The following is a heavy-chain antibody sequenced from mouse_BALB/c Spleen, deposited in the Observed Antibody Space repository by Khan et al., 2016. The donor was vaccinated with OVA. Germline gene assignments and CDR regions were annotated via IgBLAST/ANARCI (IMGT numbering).Heavy chain of an antibody. J-gene: IGHJ4*01. D-gene: IGHD1-1*01. CDR1: GNTSPSYG. CDR3: VRSNYYGSGLYAMDY. Sequence: DLVMPGAALPLSCKASGNTSPSYGINWIKQRPGQGLEWIGRIAPGRGGTSSNVLFKGRATRTVDASSSTAYIHLSSLSSEDAAVYFCVRSNYYGSGLYAMDYWGQGTSVTVSS. V-gene: IGHV1S41*01. CDR2: IAPGRGGT.